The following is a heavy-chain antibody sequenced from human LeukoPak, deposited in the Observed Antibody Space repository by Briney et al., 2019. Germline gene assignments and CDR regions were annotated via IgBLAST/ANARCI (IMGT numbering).Heavy chain of an antibody. CDR2: ISGSGTTT. J-gene: IGHJ4*02. CDR1: GFTFTSYG. CDR3: AKSYGSGSFYNEGLYFDY. Sequence: GSLRLSCEASGFTFTSYGMSWVRQAPGKGLEWVSGISGSGTTTNYADSVKGRFTIFRDQSKNTLYLQMDSLRAEDAAIYFCAKSYGSGSFYNEGLYFDYWGQGTLVTVSS. V-gene: IGHV3-23*01. D-gene: IGHD3-10*01.